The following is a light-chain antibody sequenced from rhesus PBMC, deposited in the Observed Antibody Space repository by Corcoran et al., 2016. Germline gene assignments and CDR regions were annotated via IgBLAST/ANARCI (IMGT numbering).Light chain of an antibody. V-gene: IGLV2-32*02. Sequence: QSALTQSPSVSKSLGQSVTISCTGTSSDIGGYNYVSWYQQHPGTAPKLMFYEVSKRPSGVSDRFSGSKSGNTASLTISGLQAEDEAEYYCSSYAGSNTYIFGAGTRLTVL. CDR2: EVS. CDR1: SSDIGGYNY. J-gene: IGLJ1*01. CDR3: SSYAGSNTYI.